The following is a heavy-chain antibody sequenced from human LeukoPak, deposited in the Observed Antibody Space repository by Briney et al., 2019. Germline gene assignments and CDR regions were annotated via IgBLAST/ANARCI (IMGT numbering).Heavy chain of an antibody. J-gene: IGHJ4*02. CDR1: GFTFSSYW. V-gene: IGHV3-7*01. CDR3: ARDPAYGALDY. D-gene: IGHD4-17*01. Sequence: GGSLRLSCAASGFTFSSYWMSWVRQAPGKGLEWVANIKQDGSEKYYVDSVKGRFTISRDNAKNSLYLQMNSLGPEDTAVYFCARDPAYGALDYWGQGTLVIVSS. CDR2: IKQDGSEK.